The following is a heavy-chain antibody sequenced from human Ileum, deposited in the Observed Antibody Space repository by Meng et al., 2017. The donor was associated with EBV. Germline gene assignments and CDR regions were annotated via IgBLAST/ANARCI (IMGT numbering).Heavy chain of an antibody. CDR3: ARGPAYPRGWFDP. CDR2: IYHSGST. Sequence: EPVRRLVSPSDPLSPTCTVSGESISSVEYYWNWILQPPVRGLEWIGSIYHSGSTYYQPSLKSRVTISPDSSKNQFSLRLSSVTAADTAVYYCARGPAYPRGWFDPWGQGTLVTVSS. CDR1: GESISSVEYY. J-gene: IGHJ5*02. V-gene: IGHV4-39*07.